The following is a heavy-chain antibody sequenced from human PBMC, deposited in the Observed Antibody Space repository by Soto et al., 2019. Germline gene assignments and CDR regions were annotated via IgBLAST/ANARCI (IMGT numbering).Heavy chain of an antibody. CDR1: GDSITNSRW. D-gene: IGHD6-19*01. V-gene: IGHV4-4*02. J-gene: IGHJ3*01. CDR2: ILHSGET. CDR3: AYSTGWYRHDV. Sequence: QVQLQESGPGLVKPSGTLSLTCAVSGDSITNSRWWTWVRQPPGKGLEWIGDILHSGETNYNPSLKSLVFISVDKSQNQFSLRVSSVTAADTAVYYCAYSTGWYRHDVWGQGTLVTVSS.